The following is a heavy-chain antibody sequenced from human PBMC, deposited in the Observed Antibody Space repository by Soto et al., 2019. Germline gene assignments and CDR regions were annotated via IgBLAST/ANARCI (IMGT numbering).Heavy chain of an antibody. Sequence: SQTLSLTCAISGDSVSSYSAAWNWIRQSPSGGLEWLGRTYYRSRFFSDYAESVKSRIIIDPDTSKNQFSLQLKSVTPEDTAVYYCVRDRYSSSGWFDPWGQGTPVTVSS. CDR1: GDSVSSYSAA. CDR3: VRDRYSSSGWFDP. V-gene: IGHV6-1*01. CDR2: TYYRSRFFS. D-gene: IGHD3-10*01. J-gene: IGHJ5*02.